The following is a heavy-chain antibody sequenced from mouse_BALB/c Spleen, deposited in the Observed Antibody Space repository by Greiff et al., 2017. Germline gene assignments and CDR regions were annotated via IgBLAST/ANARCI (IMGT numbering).Heavy chain of an antibody. CDR2: IDPANGNT. J-gene: IGHJ2*01. V-gene: IGHV14-3*02. CDR1: GFNIKDTY. Sequence: VQLKQSGAELVKPGASVKLSCTASGFNIKDTYMHWVKQRPEQGLEWIGRIDPANGNTKYDPKFQGKATITADTSSNTAYLQLSSLTSEDTAVYYCARIYYYGSSYVFDYWGQGTTLTVSS. D-gene: IGHD1-1*01. CDR3: ARIYYYGSSYVFDY.